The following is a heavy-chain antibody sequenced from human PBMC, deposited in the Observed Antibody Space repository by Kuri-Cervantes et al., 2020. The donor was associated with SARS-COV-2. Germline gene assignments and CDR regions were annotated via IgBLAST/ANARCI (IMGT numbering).Heavy chain of an antibody. CDR1: GFGVTSYN. V-gene: IGHV3-21*01. J-gene: IGHJ4*02. CDR2: ISSSSSYI. CDR3: ARNRGSGWPFFDY. Sequence: GGSLRLSCAASGFGVTSYNVNWVRQAPGKGLEWVSSISSSSSYIYYADSVKGRFTISRDNAKNSLYLQMNSLRAEDTAVYYCARNRGSGWPFFDYWGQGTLVTVSS. D-gene: IGHD6-19*01.